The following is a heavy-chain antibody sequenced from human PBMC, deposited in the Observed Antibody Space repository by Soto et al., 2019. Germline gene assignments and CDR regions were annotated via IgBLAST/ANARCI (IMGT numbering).Heavy chain of an antibody. CDR3: ASTRVYSGYDLGNWFDP. CDR2: IYYSGST. Sequence: QVQLQESGPGLVKPSETLSLTCTVSGGSVSSGSYYWSWIRQPPGKGLEWIGYIYYSGSTNYNPSLKSRVTISVDTSKNQFSLKLSSVTAADTAVYYCASTRVYSGYDLGNWFDPWGQGTLVTVSS. J-gene: IGHJ5*02. CDR1: GGSVSSGSYY. V-gene: IGHV4-61*01. D-gene: IGHD5-12*01.